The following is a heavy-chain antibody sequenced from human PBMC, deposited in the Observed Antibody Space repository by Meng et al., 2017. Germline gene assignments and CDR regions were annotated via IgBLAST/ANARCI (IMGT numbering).Heavy chain of an antibody. CDR1: GYTFTSYD. D-gene: IGHD5-12*01. V-gene: IGHV1-8*01. CDR2: MNPNSGNT. J-gene: IGHJ4*02. CDR3: ARANTYSGYDYGY. Sequence: QLVPSGAEGKKPGSSLKVSCKASGYTFTSYDINWVRQATGQGLEWMGWMNPNSGNTDYAQKFQGRVTMTRNTSINTAYMELSSLRSDDTAVYFCARANTYSGYDYGYWGQGTLVTVSS.